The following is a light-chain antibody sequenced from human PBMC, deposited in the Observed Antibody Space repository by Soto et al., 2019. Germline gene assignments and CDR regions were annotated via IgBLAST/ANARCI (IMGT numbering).Light chain of an antibody. CDR2: GAS. Sequence: EIVLTQSPGTLSLSPGGRATLSCRASHSVSRTYLAWYQQKPGQAPRLLMYGASDRATGTPGRFSGSGSGTDFTLTISGLEPEDSAVYYCQQFDDSVTFGQGTRL. J-gene: IGKJ5*01. CDR1: HSVSRTY. V-gene: IGKV3-20*01. CDR3: QQFDDSVT.